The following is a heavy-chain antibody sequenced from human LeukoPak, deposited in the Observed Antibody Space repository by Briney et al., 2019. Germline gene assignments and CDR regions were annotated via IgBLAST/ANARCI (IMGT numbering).Heavy chain of an antibody. CDR3: ARQKKGLQRVDTGFDS. CDR1: GGSVNNYY. Sequence: PSETLSLTCTVSGGSVNNYYWFWIRQFAGKGLEYIGYVYYTGSTDYNPSLESRVTISVDTSKNQFSLKLRSVTAADTATYYCARQKKGLQRVDTGFDSWGQGTLVIVSS. V-gene: IGHV4-59*02. J-gene: IGHJ4*02. CDR2: VYYTGST. D-gene: IGHD2-15*01.